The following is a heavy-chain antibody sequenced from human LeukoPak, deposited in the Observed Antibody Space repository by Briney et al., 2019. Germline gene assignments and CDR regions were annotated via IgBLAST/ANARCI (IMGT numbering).Heavy chain of an antibody. J-gene: IGHJ4*02. D-gene: IGHD3-10*01. CDR3: AKAGWIITSGIDY. CDR1: GYSISRGDY. Sequence: SETLSLTCGVSGYSISRGDYWAWIRQPPGKGLEWIGTIYHIGSTYYTPSLGSRVTISVDTSKNEFSLNLKSVTAADTAVYYCAKAGWIITSGIDYWGQGALVTVSS. V-gene: IGHV4-38-2*01. CDR2: IYHIGST.